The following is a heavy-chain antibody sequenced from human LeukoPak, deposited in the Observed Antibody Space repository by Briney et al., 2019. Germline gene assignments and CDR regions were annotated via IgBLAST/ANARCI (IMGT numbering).Heavy chain of an antibody. V-gene: IGHV4-59*01. D-gene: IGHD7-27*01. J-gene: IGHJ4*02. CDR1: GGSISSYY. Sequence: SETLSLTRTVSGGSISSYYWSWIRQPPGKGLEWIGYIYYSGSTNYNPSLKSRVTISVDTSKNQFSLKLSSVTAADTAVYYCATGESNGFDYWGQGTLVTVSS. CDR3: ATGESNGFDY. CDR2: IYYSGST.